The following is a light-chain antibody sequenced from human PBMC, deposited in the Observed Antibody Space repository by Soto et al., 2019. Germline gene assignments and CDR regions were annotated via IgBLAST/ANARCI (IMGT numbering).Light chain of an antibody. CDR3: EQYGTSPPT. CDR2: GAS. V-gene: IGKV3-20*01. J-gene: IGKJ1*01. CDR1: QSVSSNF. Sequence: EIVLTQSPGTLSLSPGERATLSCKASQSVSSNFLAWYQRKPGQAPRLLIYGASYRATDNPYRFSGSGSGTDFSLTINRLEPEDFAVRYSEQYGTSPPTFGQRTKVEI.